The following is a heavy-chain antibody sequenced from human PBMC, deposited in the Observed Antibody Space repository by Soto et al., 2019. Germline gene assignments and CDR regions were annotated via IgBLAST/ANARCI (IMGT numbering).Heavy chain of an antibody. CDR3: ARGIPPDY. V-gene: IGHV3-33*07. Sequence: PGGSLRLSCAASGFIFSTYGIYWVRQAPGKGLEWLAVIWYDGSKKYYGDSVKGRFTISRDNSKNTLYLQMNSLRVEDTAVYYCARGIPPDYWGQGTLVTVSS. J-gene: IGHJ4*02. CDR2: IWYDGSKK. D-gene: IGHD6-13*01. CDR1: GFIFSTYG.